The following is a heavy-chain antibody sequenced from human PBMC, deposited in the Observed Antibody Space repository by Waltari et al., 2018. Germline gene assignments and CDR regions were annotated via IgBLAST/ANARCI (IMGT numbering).Heavy chain of an antibody. CDR3: AGRSGTAMVTGIDY. J-gene: IGHJ4*02. D-gene: IGHD5-18*01. CDR2: IYYSGST. CDR1: GGSLSSSIYY. V-gene: IGHV4-39*01. Sequence: QLQLQESGPGLVKPSENLSLTCTVSGGSLSSSIYYWGWIRQPPGKGLEWIGSIYYSGSTYSNPSLKSRVTMSGDTSKNQFSLKLTSVTAADTAVYYCAGRSGTAMVTGIDYWGQGTLVTVSS.